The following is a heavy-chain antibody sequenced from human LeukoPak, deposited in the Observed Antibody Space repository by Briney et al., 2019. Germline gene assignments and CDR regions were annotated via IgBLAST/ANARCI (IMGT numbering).Heavy chain of an antibody. J-gene: IGHJ5*02. V-gene: IGHV4-59*01. Sequence: SETLPLTCTVSGGSISSYYWSWIRQPPGKGLEWIGYIYYSGSTNYNPSLKSRVTISVDTSKNQFSLKLSSVTAADTAVYYCARSIAAAGTGWFDPWGQGTLVTVSS. D-gene: IGHD6-13*01. CDR3: ARSIAAAGTGWFDP. CDR1: GGSISSYY. CDR2: IYYSGST.